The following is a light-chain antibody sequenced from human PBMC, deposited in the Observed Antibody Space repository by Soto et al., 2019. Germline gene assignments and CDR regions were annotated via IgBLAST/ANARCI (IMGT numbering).Light chain of an antibody. J-gene: IGKJ4*01. Sequence: DLWLTQSPGSLAVSLGERATIKCKSSQSVLYSSTNKNYLSWYQQKPGQTPKLLIYWASTRESGVPDRFSGSGSGTDFTLTISSLQAEDVAVYYCQQYYSTPLTFGGGTKVDI. CDR2: WAS. V-gene: IGKV4-1*01. CDR1: QSVLYSSTNKNY. CDR3: QQYYSTPLT.